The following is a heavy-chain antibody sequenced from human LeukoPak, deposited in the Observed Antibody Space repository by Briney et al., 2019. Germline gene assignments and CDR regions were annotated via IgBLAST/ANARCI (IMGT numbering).Heavy chain of an antibody. D-gene: IGHD4-23*01. J-gene: IGHJ4*02. Sequence: GGSLRLSCAVSGFTFSHYAMSWVRQAPGTGLEWVGSLTDSGDATYYADSVKGRLTISRDNSKGTLYLQMSSLRAEDTAVYYCAKVPHYGGNSPYFDSWGQGTLVTVSS. CDR2: LTDSGDAT. V-gene: IGHV3-23*01. CDR3: AKVPHYGGNSPYFDS. CDR1: GFTFSHYA.